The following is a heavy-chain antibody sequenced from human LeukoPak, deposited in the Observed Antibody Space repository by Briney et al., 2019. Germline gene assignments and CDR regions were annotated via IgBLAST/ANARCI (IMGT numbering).Heavy chain of an antibody. J-gene: IGHJ4*02. D-gene: IGHD1-26*01. CDR3: TREKQSGGTTFDY. Sequence: VGSLSLSCAASGFTFRSYDMHWVRQAPGKGLEWVAVVAHDEKTIFYADSLKGRFTVSRDNSKNTVYLQMNSLRDEDTAVYYCTREKQSGGTTFDYWGQGSLVTVSS. V-gene: IGHV3-30*03. CDR2: VAHDEKTI. CDR1: GFTFRSYD.